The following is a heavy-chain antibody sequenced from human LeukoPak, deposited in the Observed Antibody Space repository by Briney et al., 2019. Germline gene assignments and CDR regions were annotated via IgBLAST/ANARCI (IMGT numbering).Heavy chain of an antibody. CDR1: GFTFSSYA. J-gene: IGHJ4*02. CDR2: ISGSGGST. D-gene: IGHD2-2*01. CDR3: ANCPLPAAMYFHFDY. V-gene: IGHV3-23*01. Sequence: QTGGSLRLSCAAPGFTFSSYAKSWLRQAPGKGLECVSAISGSGGSTYYADSVKGRFTISRDNSKNTLYLQMNSLRAEDTAVYYCANCPLPAAMYFHFDYWGQGTLVTVSS.